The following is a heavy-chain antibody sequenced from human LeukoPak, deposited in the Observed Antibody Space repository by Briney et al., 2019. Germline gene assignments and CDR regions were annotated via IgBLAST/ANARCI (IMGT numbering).Heavy chain of an antibody. J-gene: IGHJ4*02. CDR1: GDSISSYY. Sequence: SETLSLTCTVSGDSISSYYWGWIRQPPGKGLEWIGYIYYSGSTNYNPSLKSRVTISVDTSKNQFSLKLSSGTGADTAVYYCARERMATGPNYFDYWGQGTLVTVSS. D-gene: IGHD5-24*01. V-gene: IGHV4-59*01. CDR2: IYYSGST. CDR3: ARERMATGPNYFDY.